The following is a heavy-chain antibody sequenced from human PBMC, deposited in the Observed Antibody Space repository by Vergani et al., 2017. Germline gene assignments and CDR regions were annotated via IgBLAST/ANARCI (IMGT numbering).Heavy chain of an antibody. V-gene: IGHV3-23*04. CDR2: ISGSGGST. Sequence: VQLVESGGGVVQPGRSLRLSCAASGFTFSSYGMSWVRQAPGKGLEWVSAISGSGGSTYYADSVKGRFTISRDNSKNTLYLQMNSLRAEDTAVYYCAKDLPYDSSGYPFDYWGQGTLVTVSS. CDR3: AKDLPYDSSGYPFDY. CDR1: GFTFSSYG. D-gene: IGHD3-22*01. J-gene: IGHJ4*02.